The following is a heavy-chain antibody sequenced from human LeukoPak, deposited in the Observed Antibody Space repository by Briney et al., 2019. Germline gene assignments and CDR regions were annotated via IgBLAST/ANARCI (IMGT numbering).Heavy chain of an antibody. V-gene: IGHV1-2*06. J-gene: IGHJ4*02. Sequence: ASVKVSCKASGYTFTGYYMHWVRQAPGQGLEWMGRINPNSGGTNYAQKFQGRVTMTRDTSISTAYMELSRLRSDDTAVYYCARGYYYGSGSYYSSRDNDYWGRGTLVTVSS. CDR2: INPNSGGT. D-gene: IGHD3-10*01. CDR3: ARGYYYGSGSYYSSRDNDY. CDR1: GYTFTGYY.